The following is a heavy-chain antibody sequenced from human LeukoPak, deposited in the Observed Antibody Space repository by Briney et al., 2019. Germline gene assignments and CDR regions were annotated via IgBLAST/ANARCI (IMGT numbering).Heavy chain of an antibody. J-gene: IGHJ5*02. CDR1: GDSVSSSTAA. Sequence: SQALSLTCAISGDSVSSSTAAWNWIRQSPSRGLEWLGRTYYRSKWYNDYAVSVKGRITINPDTSKNQLSLQLKSVTPEDTAVYYCTRGYSNPYYWFDPWGQGTLVTVSS. CDR2: TYYRSKWYN. CDR3: TRGYSNPYYWFDP. V-gene: IGHV6-1*01. D-gene: IGHD2-21*01.